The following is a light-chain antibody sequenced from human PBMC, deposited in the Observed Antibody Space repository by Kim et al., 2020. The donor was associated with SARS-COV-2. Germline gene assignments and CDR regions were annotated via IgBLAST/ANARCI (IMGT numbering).Light chain of an antibody. Sequence: SSELTQPPPVSVAPGKTARITCEGKNVGNNSVHWYKQRPGQAPILVFSYDSDRPSGIPERLSGSKSGNTATLTISRVEAGHAADYYCQVWDNSTSHSYVFGTGTKVTVL. CDR1: NVGNNS. CDR3: QVWDNSTSHSYV. J-gene: IGLJ1*01. CDR2: YDS. V-gene: IGLV3-21*04.